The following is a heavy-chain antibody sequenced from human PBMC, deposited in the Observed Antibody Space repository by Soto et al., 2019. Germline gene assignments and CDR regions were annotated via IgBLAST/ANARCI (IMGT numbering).Heavy chain of an antibody. CDR1: GFNFGRYG. J-gene: IGHJ4*02. V-gene: IGHV3-33*01. CDR2: IWYDGSIE. Sequence: PGGSLRLSCAASGFNFGRYGMHWVRQAPGKGLEWVAVIWYDGSIEYYADSVKGRFTISRDNSKNTLYLIMNNLRAEDTAVYYCARDPKLLLEYYFDCWGQGT. CDR3: ARDPKLLLEYYFDC. D-gene: IGHD3-22*01.